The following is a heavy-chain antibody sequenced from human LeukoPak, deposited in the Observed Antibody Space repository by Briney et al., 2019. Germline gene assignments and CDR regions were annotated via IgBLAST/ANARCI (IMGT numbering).Heavy chain of an antibody. J-gene: IGHJ4*02. V-gene: IGHV3-23*01. D-gene: IGHD3-10*01. CDR1: GFTFSSYA. CDR2: ISSSGGST. Sequence: PGGSLRLSCAASGFTFSSYAMSWVRQAPGKGLEWVSGISSSGGSTYYADSVKGRLTISRDNSKNTLYLQMSSLRAEDTALYYCVKDLGPYGGGSFPGFHWGQGTLVTVSS. CDR3: VKDLGPYGGGSFPGFH.